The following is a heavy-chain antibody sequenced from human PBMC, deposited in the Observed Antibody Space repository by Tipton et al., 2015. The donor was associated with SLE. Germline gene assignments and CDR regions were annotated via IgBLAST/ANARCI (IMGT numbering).Heavy chain of an antibody. CDR1: GGSTTSHY. J-gene: IGHJ6*02. CDR3: AREPGIRTAMFAPYYYGLDV. Sequence: LRLSCTVSGGSTTSHYWSWIRQPPGKGLEWIGYIYYTGSTDSNPSLRSRVTISVDTSKNQFSLKMSSVTAADTAVYFCAREPGIRTAMFAPYYYGLDVWGPGTTVTVSS. CDR2: IYYTGST. D-gene: IGHD3-10*02. V-gene: IGHV4-59*11.